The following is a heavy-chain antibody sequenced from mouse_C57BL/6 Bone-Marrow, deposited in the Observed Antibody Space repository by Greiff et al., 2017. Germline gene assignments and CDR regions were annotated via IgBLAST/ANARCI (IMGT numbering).Heavy chain of an antibody. CDR2: IDPSDSYT. CDR1: GYTFTSYW. CDR3: AREELTHCGFAY. J-gene: IGHJ3*01. V-gene: IGHV1-50*01. Sequence: QVQLQQPGAELVKPGASVKLSCKASGYTFTSYWMQWVKQRPGQGLEWIGEIDPSDSYTNYNQKFKGKATLTVTTSSSTAYMQLSSLTSDDSAVYYCAREELTHCGFAYWGKGTLVTVAA.